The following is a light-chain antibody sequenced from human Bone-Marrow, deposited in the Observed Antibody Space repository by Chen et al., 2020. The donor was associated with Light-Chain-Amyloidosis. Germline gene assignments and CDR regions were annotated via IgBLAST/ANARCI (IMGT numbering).Light chain of an antibody. CDR2: DAS. V-gene: IGKV3-11*01. J-gene: IGKJ4*01. Sequence: EIVLTQSPATLSLSPGERVTHSCRASQSVSSYLTWYQQKPGQAPRLLIYDASNRATGIPARFSGSGSGTDFTLTISSLEPEDFAVYYCQQRSNWPTFGGGTKVEIK. CDR3: QQRSNWPT. CDR1: QSVSSY.